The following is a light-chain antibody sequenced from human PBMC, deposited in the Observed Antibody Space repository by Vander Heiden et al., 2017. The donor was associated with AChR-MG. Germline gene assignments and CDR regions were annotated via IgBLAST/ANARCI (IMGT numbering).Light chain of an antibody. CDR2: AAS. V-gene: IGKV1-39*01. Sequence: DIQMTQSPSSLSASVGDRVTITCRASQSISSYLNWYQQKPGKAPKLLIYAASSLQSGVPSRFSGSGSGTDFTLTISRLQPEDFATYYCQQSYSSWTFGQGTKVETK. J-gene: IGKJ1*01. CDR3: QQSYSSWT. CDR1: QSISSY.